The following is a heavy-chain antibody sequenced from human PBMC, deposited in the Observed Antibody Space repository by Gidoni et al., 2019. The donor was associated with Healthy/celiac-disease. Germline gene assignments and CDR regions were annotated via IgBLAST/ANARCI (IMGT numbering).Heavy chain of an antibody. CDR1: GGSISSGGYY. CDR3: ARVFNYSGYDSPIITHYYFDY. D-gene: IGHD5-12*01. Sequence: QVQLQESGPGLVKPSQTLSLTCTVSGGSISSGGYYWSWIRQHPGKGLEWIGYIYYSGSTYYNPSLKSLVTISVDTSKNQFSLKLSSVTAADTAVYYCARVFNYSGYDSPIITHYYFDYWGQGTLVTVSS. V-gene: IGHV4-31*01. J-gene: IGHJ4*02. CDR2: IYYSGST.